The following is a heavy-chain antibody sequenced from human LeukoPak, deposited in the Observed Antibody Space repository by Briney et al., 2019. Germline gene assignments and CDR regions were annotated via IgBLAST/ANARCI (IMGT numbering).Heavy chain of an antibody. CDR1: GGSFSGYY. J-gene: IGHJ4*02. CDR2: IFYSGST. Sequence: SETLSLTCAVYGGSFSGYYWSWIRQPPGKGLEWVGYIFYSGSTNYNPSLKSRVTISVDRSKNQFSLRLSSVTAADTAFYYCARHRSGSFSSGSSSYYFDYWGQGTLVTVFS. V-gene: IGHV4-59*08. D-gene: IGHD3-10*01. CDR3: ARHRSGSFSSGSSSYYFDY.